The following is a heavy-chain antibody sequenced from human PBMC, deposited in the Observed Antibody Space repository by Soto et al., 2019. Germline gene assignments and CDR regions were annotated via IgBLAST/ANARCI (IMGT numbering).Heavy chain of an antibody. CDR2: ISSSGGNT. J-gene: IGHJ4*02. V-gene: IGHV3-21*04. CDR3: AKVRPYCSGGSCYSDYFDY. Sequence: EVQLVESGGGLVKPGGSLRLSCAASGFTFSTYSMNWVRQAPGKGLDWVSSISSSGGNTYYADSVKGRFTISRDNSKNTLYLQMNSLRAEDTAVYFCAKVRPYCSGGSCYSDYFDYWGQGTPVTVSS. CDR1: GFTFSTYS. D-gene: IGHD2-15*01.